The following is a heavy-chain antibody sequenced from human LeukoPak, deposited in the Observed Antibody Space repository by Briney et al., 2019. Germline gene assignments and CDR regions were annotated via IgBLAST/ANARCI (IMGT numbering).Heavy chain of an antibody. J-gene: IGHJ6*04. CDR2: ISAYNGNT. Sequence: ASVKVSCKASGGTFSSYAISWVRQAPGQGLEWMGWISAYNGNTNYAQKLQGRVTMATDTSTSTAYMELRSLRSDDTAVYYCARDSLALGVEMDVWGKGTTVTVSS. D-gene: IGHD2-8*02. CDR1: GGTFSSYA. V-gene: IGHV1-18*01. CDR3: ARDSLALGVEMDV.